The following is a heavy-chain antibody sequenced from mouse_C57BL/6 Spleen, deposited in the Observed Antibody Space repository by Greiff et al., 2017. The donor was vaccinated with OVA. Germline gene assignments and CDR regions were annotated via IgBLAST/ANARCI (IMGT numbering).Heavy chain of an antibody. CDR3: ARIYDGYC. D-gene: IGHD2-3*01. Sequence: VQLQQSGPELVKPGASVKISCKASGYAFSSSWMNWVKQRPGKGLEWIGRIYPGDGDTNYNGKFKGKATLTADKSSSTAYMQLSSLTSEDAAVYFCARIYDGYCWGQGTTLTVSS. J-gene: IGHJ2*01. CDR1: GYAFSSSW. V-gene: IGHV1-82*01. CDR2: IYPGDGDT.